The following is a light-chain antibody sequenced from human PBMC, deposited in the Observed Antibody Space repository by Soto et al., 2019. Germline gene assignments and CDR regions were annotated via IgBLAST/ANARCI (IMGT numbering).Light chain of an antibody. V-gene: IGKV3-15*01. Sequence: EIVMTQSTATLSVSPGERATLSCRASQSVSGSLAWYQQKPGQAPRLLIYGASTRATDIPARFSGSGSGTEFTLTISSLQSEDFAVYYCQQYKSWAVFTFGPGTKVEIK. CDR1: QSVSGS. CDR3: QQYKSWAVFT. CDR2: GAS. J-gene: IGKJ3*01.